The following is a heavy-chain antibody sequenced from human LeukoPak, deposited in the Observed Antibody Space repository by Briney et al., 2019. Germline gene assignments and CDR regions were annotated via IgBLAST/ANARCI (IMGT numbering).Heavy chain of an antibody. Sequence: VASVKVSCKASGYTFTGYYMHWVRQAPGQGLEWMGWINPNSGGTNYAQKFQGRVTMTRDTSISTAYMELSRLRSDDTAVYYCARDRGYCSGGSCYYFDYWGQGTLVTVSS. CDR3: ARDRGYCSGGSCYYFDY. CDR2: INPNSGGT. CDR1: GYTFTGYY. J-gene: IGHJ4*02. V-gene: IGHV1-2*02. D-gene: IGHD2-15*01.